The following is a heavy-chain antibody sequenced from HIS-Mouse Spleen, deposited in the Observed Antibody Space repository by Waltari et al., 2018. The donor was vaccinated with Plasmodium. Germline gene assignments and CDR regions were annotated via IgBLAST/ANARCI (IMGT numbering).Heavy chain of an antibody. V-gene: IGHV3-30*18. CDR1: GCTFSSYG. D-gene: IGHD6-13*01. CDR3: AKDRRSSSWYVDY. Sequence: QVQLVESGGGVVQPGRSLRLSCAASGCTFSSYGMHWVRRAPGKGLEWVAGISYDGSNKYYDDSVKGRFTISRDNSKNTLYLQMNSLRAEDTAVYYCAKDRRSSSWYVDYWGQGTLVTVSS. CDR2: ISYDGSNK. J-gene: IGHJ4*02.